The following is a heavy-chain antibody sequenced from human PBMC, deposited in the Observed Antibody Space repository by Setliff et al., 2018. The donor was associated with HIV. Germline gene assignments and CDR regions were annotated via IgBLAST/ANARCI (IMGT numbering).Heavy chain of an antibody. V-gene: IGHV1-69*05. D-gene: IGHD2-15*01. CDR1: GGTLSSYA. CDR3: ARDFRIIVPDVFDI. J-gene: IGHJ3*02. Sequence: GASVKVSCKGSGGTLSSYAISWVRQAPGQGLEWMGGIIPMFGTVNYAQNFQGRVTITTDGSTTTVYMELSSLRDEDTAVYYCARDFRIIVPDVFDIWGRGTMVTVSS. CDR2: IIPMFGTV.